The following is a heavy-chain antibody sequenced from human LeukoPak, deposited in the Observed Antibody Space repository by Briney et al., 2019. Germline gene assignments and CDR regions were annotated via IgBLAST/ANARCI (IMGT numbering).Heavy chain of an antibody. J-gene: IGHJ4*02. D-gene: IGHD6-19*01. Sequence: GGSLRLSCAASEFTFSSYAMSWVRQAPGKGLEWVSAISGSGGSTYYADSVKGRFTISRDNSKNTLYLQMNSLRAEDTAVYYCARTPYSSGWYGPGGYWGQGTLVTVSS. CDR3: ARTPYSSGWYGPGGY. CDR2: ISGSGGST. CDR1: EFTFSSYA. V-gene: IGHV3-23*01.